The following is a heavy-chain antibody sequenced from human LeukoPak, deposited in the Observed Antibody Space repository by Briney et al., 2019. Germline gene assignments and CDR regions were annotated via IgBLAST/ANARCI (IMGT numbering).Heavy chain of an antibody. Sequence: SETLSLTCAVSGGSISSGGYSWSWIRQPPGKGLEWIGYIYYSGSTYYNPSLKSRVTISVDTSKNQFSLKLSSVTAADTAVYYCARGDYGEAKPLASWGQGTLVTVSS. D-gene: IGHD4-17*01. CDR3: ARGDYGEAKPLAS. CDR2: IYYSGST. V-gene: IGHV4-30-4*07. CDR1: GGSISSGGYS. J-gene: IGHJ4*02.